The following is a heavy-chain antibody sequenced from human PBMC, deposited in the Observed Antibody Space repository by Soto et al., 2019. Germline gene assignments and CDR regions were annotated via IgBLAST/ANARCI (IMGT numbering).Heavy chain of an antibody. CDR2: INPNSGGT. J-gene: IGHJ6*02. CDR1: GYTFTGYY. D-gene: IGHD4-17*01. Sequence: ASVKVSCKASGYTFTGYYMHWVRQAPGQGLEWMGWINPNSGGTNNAQKFQGRVTMTRDTSISTVYLELSRPRSDDTAVYYCARGGRRLRLPMYGLDVWGQGTTVTVSS. CDR3: ARGGRRLRLPMYGLDV. V-gene: IGHV1-2*02.